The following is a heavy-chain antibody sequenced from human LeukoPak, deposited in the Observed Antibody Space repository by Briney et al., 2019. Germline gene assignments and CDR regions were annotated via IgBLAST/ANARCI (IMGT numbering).Heavy chain of an antibody. CDR2: ISGSGGST. V-gene: IGHV3-23*01. CDR1: GFTFSSYA. Sequence: SGGSLRLSCAASGFTFSSYAMSWVRQAPGKGLEWVSAISGSGGSTYYADSVKGRFTISRDNSKNTLYLQMNSLRAEDTAVYYCAXDRXVXXXXFDYWGQGTLVTVS. J-gene: IGHJ4*02. D-gene: IGHD1-26*01. CDR3: AXDRXVXXXXFDY.